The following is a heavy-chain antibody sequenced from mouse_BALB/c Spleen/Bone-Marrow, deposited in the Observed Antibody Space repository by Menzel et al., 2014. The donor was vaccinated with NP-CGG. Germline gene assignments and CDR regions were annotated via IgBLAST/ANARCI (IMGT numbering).Heavy chain of an antibody. CDR2: ISGGTSTI. V-gene: IGHV5-17*02. Sequence: VQLKESGGGLVQPGGSRKLSCAASGFTFRSFGMHWARQAPEKGLEWVAYISGGTSTIYYADTVKGRFTISRDNPNTPLFLQMTSLRSEDTAMYYCVRGGYYVPSYFDSWGQGTTLTVSS. D-gene: IGHD2-3*01. J-gene: IGHJ2*01. CDR1: GFTFRSFG. CDR3: VRGGYYVPSYFDS.